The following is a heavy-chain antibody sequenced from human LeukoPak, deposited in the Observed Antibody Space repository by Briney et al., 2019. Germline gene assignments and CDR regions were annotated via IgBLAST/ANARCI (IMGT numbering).Heavy chain of an antibody. J-gene: IGHJ5*02. CDR3: AGDTHSSSWYDH. CDR1: GFTVSSIY. Sequence: QAGGSLRLSCAASGFTVSSIYMTWVRQAPGKGLEWVSSIYSDGNTYYADSVKGRFTLSRDSSRNTLYLQMNDLRVEDTAVYYCAGDTHSSSWYDHWGQGTLVTVSS. CDR2: IYSDGNT. V-gene: IGHV3-53*01. D-gene: IGHD6-19*01.